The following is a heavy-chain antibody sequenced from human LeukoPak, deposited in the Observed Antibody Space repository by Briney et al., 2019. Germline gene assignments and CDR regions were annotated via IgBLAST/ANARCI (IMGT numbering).Heavy chain of an antibody. CDR2: IRSKAYGGTT. D-gene: IGHD3-10*01. CDR1: GFTFGDYA. CDR3: TRALWFGDLGYFDY. V-gene: IGHV3-49*04. J-gene: IGHJ4*02. Sequence: GGSLRLSCTASGFTFGDYAMSWVRQAPGKGLEWVGFIRSKAYGGTTEYAASVKGRFTISRDDSKSIAYLQMNSLKTEDTAVYYCTRALWFGDLGYFDYWGQGTLVTVSS.